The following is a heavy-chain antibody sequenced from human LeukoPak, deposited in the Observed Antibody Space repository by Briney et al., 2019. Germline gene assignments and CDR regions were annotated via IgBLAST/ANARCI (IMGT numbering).Heavy chain of an antibody. CDR1: GFTFSSYE. CDR3: ARDSTYYYDSSGYPPDY. J-gene: IGHJ4*02. Sequence: GGSLRLSCAASGFTFSSYEMNWVRQAPGKGLEWVSYISSSSSYIYYADSVKGRFTISRDNAKNSLYLQMNSLRAEDTAVYYCARDSTYYYDSSGYPPDYWGQGTLVTVSS. V-gene: IGHV3-21*05. D-gene: IGHD3-22*01. CDR2: ISSSSSYI.